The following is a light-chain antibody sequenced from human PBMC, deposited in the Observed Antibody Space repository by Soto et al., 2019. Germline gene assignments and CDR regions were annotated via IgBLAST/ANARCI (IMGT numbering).Light chain of an antibody. CDR2: DVS. V-gene: IGLV2-14*03. CDR3: SSYSTSSVV. Sequence: QSVLTQPASVSGSPGQSIIISCTGTSSDVATYNYVSWYQQHPGKAPKLIIYDVSNRPSGVSYRFSGSKSGNTASLAISGLQAEDEADYYCSSYSTSSVVFGGGTKVTV. J-gene: IGLJ2*01. CDR1: SSDVATYNY.